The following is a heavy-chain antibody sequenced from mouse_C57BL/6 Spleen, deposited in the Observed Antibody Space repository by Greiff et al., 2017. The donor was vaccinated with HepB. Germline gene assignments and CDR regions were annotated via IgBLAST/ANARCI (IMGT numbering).Heavy chain of an antibody. J-gene: IGHJ4*01. CDR1: GYTFTSYW. CDR2: IDPSDSYT. V-gene: IGHV1-59*01. D-gene: IGHD1-1*01. CDR3: ARGGTTVVRDYYAMDY. Sequence: QVQLKQPGAELVRPGTSVKLSCKASGYTFTSYWMHWVKQRPGQGLEWIGEIDPSDSYTNYNQKFKGKSTLTVDKSSSTAYMQLSSLTSEDSAVYDWARGGTTVVRDYYAMDYWGQGTSVTVSS.